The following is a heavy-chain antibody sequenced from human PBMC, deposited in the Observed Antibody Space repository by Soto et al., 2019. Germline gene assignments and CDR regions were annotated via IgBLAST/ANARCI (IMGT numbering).Heavy chain of an antibody. CDR2: ISTYNGNT. D-gene: IGHD2-8*01. J-gene: IGHJ6*02. CDR1: GYTFTTYD. CDR3: ARDPYHVLMVNAPNLYGTDV. Sequence: ASVKVSCRASGYTFTTYDISWVRQAPGQGLEWMGRISTYNGNTNYPQSLQGRLTMTTDTSTTTAYMELRSLRSDDTAVYYCARDPYHVLMVNAPNLYGTDVRG. V-gene: IGHV1-18*01.